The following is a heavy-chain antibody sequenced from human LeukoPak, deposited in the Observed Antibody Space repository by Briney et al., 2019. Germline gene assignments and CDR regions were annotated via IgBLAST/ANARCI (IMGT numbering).Heavy chain of an antibody. J-gene: IGHJ4*02. CDR1: GFTFSSYA. V-gene: IGHV3-30-3*01. CDR3: ARDKASYYYGSGPLGY. Sequence: GGSLRLSCAASGFTFSSYAMHWVRQAPGKGLEWVAVISYDGSNKYYADSVKGRFTISRDNAKNSLYLQMNSLRAADTAVYYCARDKASYYYGSGPLGYWGQGTLVTVSS. D-gene: IGHD3-10*01. CDR2: ISYDGSNK.